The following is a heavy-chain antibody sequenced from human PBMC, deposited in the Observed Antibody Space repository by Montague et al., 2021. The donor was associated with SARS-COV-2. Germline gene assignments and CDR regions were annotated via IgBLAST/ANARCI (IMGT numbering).Heavy chain of an antibody. Sequence: ETLSLTCAVYVGSFSGYYWSWIRQSPGKELEWIGEINHTGSTKYNPSLESRVTISVDTSKNQFSLKLSSVSAADTAVYYCARADYGGNRYWYFDLWGRGTLVPVSS. CDR1: VGSFSGYY. J-gene: IGHJ2*01. V-gene: IGHV4-34*01. CDR2: INHTGST. D-gene: IGHD4-23*01. CDR3: ARADYGGNRYWYFDL.